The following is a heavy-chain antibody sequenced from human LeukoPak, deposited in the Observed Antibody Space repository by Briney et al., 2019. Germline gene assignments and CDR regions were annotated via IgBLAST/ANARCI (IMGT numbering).Heavy chain of an antibody. CDR3: ASGELSAFDI. Sequence: SETLSLTCAVYGGSFSGYYWSWIRQPPGKGLEWIGEINHSGSTNYNPSLKSRVTMSVDTSKNQFSLKLSSVTAADTAVYYCASGELSAFDIWGQGTMVTVSS. CDR2: INHSGST. CDR1: GGSFSGYY. V-gene: IGHV4-34*01. J-gene: IGHJ3*02. D-gene: IGHD3-16*02.